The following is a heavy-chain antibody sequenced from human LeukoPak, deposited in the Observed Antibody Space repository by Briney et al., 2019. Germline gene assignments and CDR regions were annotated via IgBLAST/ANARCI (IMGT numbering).Heavy chain of an antibody. CDR3: AKISDQLWFGELSGDNWFDP. CDR1: GYTFTGYY. J-gene: IGHJ5*02. CDR2: INPNSGGT. D-gene: IGHD3-10*01. Sequence: ASVKVSCKASGYTFTGYYMHWVRQAPGQGPEWMGWINPNSGGTNYAQKFQGRVTMTRDTSISTAYMELSRLGSDDTAVYYCAKISDQLWFGELSGDNWFDPWGQGTLVTVSS. V-gene: IGHV1-2*02.